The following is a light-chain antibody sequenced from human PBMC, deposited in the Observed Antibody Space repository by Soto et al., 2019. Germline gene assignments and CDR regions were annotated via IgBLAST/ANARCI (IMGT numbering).Light chain of an antibody. CDR2: GAS. V-gene: IGKV3-20*01. CDR1: QSVSSSY. CDR3: QQYGSSVYT. J-gene: IGKJ2*01. Sequence: EMGLTQSPGTLSLSAGERATLSCRASQSVSSSYLAWYQQKPGQAPRLLIYGASSRATGIPDRFSGSGSGTDFTLTISRLEPEDFAVYYCQQYGSSVYTFGQGTKLEIK.